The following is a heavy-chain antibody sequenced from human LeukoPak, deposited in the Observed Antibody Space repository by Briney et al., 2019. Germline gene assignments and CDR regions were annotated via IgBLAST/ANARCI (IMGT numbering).Heavy chain of an antibody. CDR3: GAAYSGSSSFDY. CDR1: AFTFSSYA. V-gene: IGHV3-23*01. CDR2: ISGRGGST. D-gene: IGHD1-26*01. J-gene: IGHJ4*02. Sequence: GGSLRLSCAASAFTFSSYAMSWVRQAPGKGLEWVSGISGRGGSTFYADSVKGRFTISRDNSKNTLYLQMNSLRAEDTAVYYCGAAYSGSSSFDYWGQGTLVTVSS.